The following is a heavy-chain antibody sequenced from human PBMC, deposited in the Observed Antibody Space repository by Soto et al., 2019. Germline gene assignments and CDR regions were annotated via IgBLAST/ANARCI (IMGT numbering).Heavy chain of an antibody. CDR3: ASDRYNSPWYYFEY. J-gene: IGHJ4*02. Sequence: SETLSLTCAVSGASISNSNWWSWVRQTPGKGLEWIGEIYHRGNIDYNPSLKSRVTISVDKSKNQFSLKLTSVTAADTAVYYCASDRYNSPWYYFEYWGQGILVTVSS. CDR1: GASISNSNW. CDR2: IYHRGNI. D-gene: IGHD6-19*01. V-gene: IGHV4-4*02.